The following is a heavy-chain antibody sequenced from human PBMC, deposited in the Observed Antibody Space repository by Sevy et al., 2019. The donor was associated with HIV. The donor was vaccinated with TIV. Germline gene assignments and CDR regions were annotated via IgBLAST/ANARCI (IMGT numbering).Heavy chain of an antibody. Sequence: GVSLRLSCAASGFTFNSYAMHWVRQAPGKGLEWVAVISKDGRTKYYAESVKGRFTISRDNSKNTLNLQMNSLRAEDTAVFYCAKDRCTGDVCENYYYALDIWGQRTTVTVSS. CDR3: AKDRCTGDVCENYYYALDI. D-gene: IGHD2-8*02. V-gene: IGHV3-30*18. J-gene: IGHJ6*02. CDR1: GFTFNSYA. CDR2: ISKDGRTK.